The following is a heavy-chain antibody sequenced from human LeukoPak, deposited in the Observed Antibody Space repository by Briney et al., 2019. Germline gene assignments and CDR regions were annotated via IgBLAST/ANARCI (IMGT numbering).Heavy chain of an antibody. CDR3: VKDPRDTYGTNWFVS. CDR2: ISGTGGAT. V-gene: IGHV3-23*01. D-gene: IGHD2-21*01. CDR1: GFSFGNYT. J-gene: IGHJ5*01. Sequence: GGSLRLSCVASGFSFGNYTMSWVRQAPGKGLQWVSQISGTGGATWYAGFARDRFTISRDNSKKTLYLQMSGLRVEDTAMYYCVKDPRDTYGTNWFVSWGQGTLLIVSS.